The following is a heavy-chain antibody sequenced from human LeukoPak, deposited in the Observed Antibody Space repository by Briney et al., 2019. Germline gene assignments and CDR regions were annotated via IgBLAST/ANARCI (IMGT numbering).Heavy chain of an antibody. J-gene: IGHJ4*02. CDR2: IIPIFGTA. Sequence: SVKVSCKASGGTFSSYAISWVQQAPGQGLEWMGGIIPIFGTANYAQKFQGRVTITADESTSTAYMELSSLRSEDTAVYYCARDPGDYGDYLLDYWGQGTLVTVSS. CDR3: ARDPGDYGDYLLDY. V-gene: IGHV1-69*13. D-gene: IGHD4-17*01. CDR1: GGTFSSYA.